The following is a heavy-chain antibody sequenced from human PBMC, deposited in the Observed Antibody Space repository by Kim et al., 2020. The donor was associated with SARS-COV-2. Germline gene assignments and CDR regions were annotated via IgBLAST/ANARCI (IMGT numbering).Heavy chain of an antibody. CDR1: GFTFRTYT. Sequence: GGSLRLSCAASGFTFRTYTMNWVRQAPGKGLEWVSYISSESKTIHYSDSVKGRFTVSRDNARNSLSLLMNSLRHEDTALYYCVRESADAFDIWGPGTMVT. CDR2: ISSESKTI. J-gene: IGHJ3*02. CDR3: VRESADAFDI. V-gene: IGHV3-48*02.